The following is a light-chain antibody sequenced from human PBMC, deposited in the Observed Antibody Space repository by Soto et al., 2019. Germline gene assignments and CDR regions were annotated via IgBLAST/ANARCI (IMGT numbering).Light chain of an antibody. Sequence: DIQMTQSPSSLSASVGDRVTITCRASQGIRNDLAWYHQKPGTAPQRLIYSAASLQSGVPSRFSGSGYGTEFTITISSLKSEDFEPCDCVQRNSYPWTFGQGPRVEIK. CDR1: QGIRND. CDR3: VQRNSYPWT. J-gene: IGKJ1*01. CDR2: SAA. V-gene: IGKV1-17*01.